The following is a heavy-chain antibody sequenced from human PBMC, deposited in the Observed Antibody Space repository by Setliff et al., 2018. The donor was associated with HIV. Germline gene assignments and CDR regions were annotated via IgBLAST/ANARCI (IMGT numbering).Heavy chain of an antibody. V-gene: IGHV1-2*02. J-gene: IGHJ4*02. CDR1: GYTFTGYF. CDR3: ASAGDPGSPPLDY. Sequence: VASVKVSCKTSGYTFTGYFIRWVRQAPGQGLEWMGWIDPKSGGTKFAQKFQGRVTMTRDTSISTAYVEVIRLRSDDTAVYFCASAGDPGSPPLDYWGQGTLVTVSS. D-gene: IGHD1-26*01. CDR2: IDPKSGGT.